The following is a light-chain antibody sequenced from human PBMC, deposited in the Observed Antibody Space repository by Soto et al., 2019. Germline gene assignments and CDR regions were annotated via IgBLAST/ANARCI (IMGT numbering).Light chain of an antibody. Sequence: QSALTQPPSASGSPGQSVTISCTGTSSDVGGSNFVSWYQQHPDKAPKLMIYEVSKRPSGVPDRFSGSKSGNTASLTVSGLQAEYESDYYCSSYAGSNNYVFGTGTKLTFL. CDR1: SSDVGGSNF. CDR3: SSYAGSNNYV. J-gene: IGLJ1*01. V-gene: IGLV2-8*01. CDR2: EVS.